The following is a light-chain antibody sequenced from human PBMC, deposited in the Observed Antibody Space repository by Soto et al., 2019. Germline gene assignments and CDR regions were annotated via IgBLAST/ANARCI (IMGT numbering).Light chain of an antibody. Sequence: DIQMTQSPSTLSASVGDRFTITCRSSKSISSWLAWYQKKPGKAAKLLIYKASSLESGVPSRFSGSGSGTEFTLTIISLQPDDFATYYCQQYNSSPTFGQGTKVEIK. CDR2: KAS. CDR3: QQYNSSPT. V-gene: IGKV1-5*03. CDR1: KSISSW. J-gene: IGKJ1*01.